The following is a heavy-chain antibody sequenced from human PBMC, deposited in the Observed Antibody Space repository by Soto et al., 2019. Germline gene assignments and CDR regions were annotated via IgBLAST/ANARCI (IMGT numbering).Heavy chain of an antibody. Sequence: EVQVVESGGGLIQPGRSLRLSGEVSGFSVTANYMSWVRQAPGKGLEWVSVIYSGGSTYYIDSVKGRFSISRDISKNTLYLQMNNLRAEDTAVYYCHGYGYWGQGTLVTVSS. J-gene: IGHJ4*02. CDR3: HGYGY. V-gene: IGHV3-53*01. D-gene: IGHD5-12*01. CDR2: IYSGGST. CDR1: GFSVTANY.